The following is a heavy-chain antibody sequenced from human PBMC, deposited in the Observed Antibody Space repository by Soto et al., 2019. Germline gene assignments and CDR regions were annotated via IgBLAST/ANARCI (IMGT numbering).Heavy chain of an antibody. D-gene: IGHD6-19*01. Sequence: XETLSLTCAVSGGSISSCYWSWIRQPPGKGLEWVGCIYYSGNTNYNPSLKSRVTISVDTSKNQFSLKLSSVTAADTAVDYCARDTSRIAVAGTGWFDPWGQGTLVTVSS. J-gene: IGHJ5*02. CDR2: IYYSGNT. CDR1: GGSISSCY. V-gene: IGHV4-59*12. CDR3: ARDTSRIAVAGTGWFDP.